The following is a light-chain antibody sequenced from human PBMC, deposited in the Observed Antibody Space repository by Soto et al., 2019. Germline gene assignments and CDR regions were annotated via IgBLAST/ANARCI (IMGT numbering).Light chain of an antibody. CDR3: LHYNSYSRA. CDR1: QSISSW. Sequence: DIQMTQSPSTLAASVGDRVTITCRASQSISSWLAWYQQKPGKATKLLIYKASSLESGVPSRFSGSGSGTEFTLTISSLQPDDFAAYYCLHYNSYSRAFGPGTKVDVK. J-gene: IGKJ3*01. V-gene: IGKV1-5*03. CDR2: KAS.